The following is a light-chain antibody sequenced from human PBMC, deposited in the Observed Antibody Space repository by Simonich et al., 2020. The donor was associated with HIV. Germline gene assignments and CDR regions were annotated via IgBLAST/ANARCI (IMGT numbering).Light chain of an antibody. CDR1: QSVLYSSNNKNY. J-gene: IGKJ5*01. CDR2: WAA. V-gene: IGKV4-1*01. Sequence: DIVMTQSPDSLAVSLGERATINCKSSQSVLYSSNNKNYLAWYQQKPGQPPKLLIYWAATRESGVPARFRGSGSGTDFTLTISSLQAEDVAVYYCQQYYSTPISFGQGTRLEIK. CDR3: QQYYSTPIS.